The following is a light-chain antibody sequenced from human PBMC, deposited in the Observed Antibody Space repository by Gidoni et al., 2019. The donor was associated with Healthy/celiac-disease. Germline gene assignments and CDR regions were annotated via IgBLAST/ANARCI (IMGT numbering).Light chain of an antibody. J-gene: IGKJ1*01. V-gene: IGKV1-5*03. CDR2: KAS. CDR1: QSISSW. Sequence: DIQMTQSPSTLSASVGDRVTIPCRASQSISSWLAWYQQKPGKAHKLMIYKASSLESGVPSRFSGSGAGTEFTLTISSLEPDDFATYCCQQYNSLWTFGQGTKVEIK. CDR3: QQYNSLWT.